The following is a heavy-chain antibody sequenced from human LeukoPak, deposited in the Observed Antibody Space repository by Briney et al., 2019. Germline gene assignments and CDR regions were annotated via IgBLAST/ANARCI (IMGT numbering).Heavy chain of an antibody. V-gene: IGHV4-34*01. J-gene: IGHJ4*02. Sequence: SETLSLTCAVYGGSFSGYYWSWIRQPPGKGLEWIGEINHSGSTNYNPSLKSRVTISVDTSKNQFSLKLSSVTAADTAVYYCARHYSSALDYWGQGTLVTVSS. D-gene: IGHD2-21*01. CDR2: INHSGST. CDR3: ARHYSSALDY. CDR1: GGSFSGYY.